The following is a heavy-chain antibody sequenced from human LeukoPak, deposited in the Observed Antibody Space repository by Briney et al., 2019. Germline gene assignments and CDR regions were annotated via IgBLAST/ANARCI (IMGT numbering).Heavy chain of an antibody. CDR3: VKGGWLDD. J-gene: IGHJ4*02. D-gene: IGHD2-15*01. Sequence: GGSLRLSCTASGFTFSSYDINWVRQAPGRGLEWLSVISDGGDSTNYADSVKGRFSIFRDNSKNTLNLQMNRLRAEDTAVYYCVKGGWLDDWGQGTLVTVSS. CDR1: GFTFSSYD. V-gene: IGHV3-23*01. CDR2: ISDGGDST.